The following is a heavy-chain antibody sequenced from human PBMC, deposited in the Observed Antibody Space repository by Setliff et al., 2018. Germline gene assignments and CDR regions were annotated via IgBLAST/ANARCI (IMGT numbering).Heavy chain of an antibody. CDR1: GGSISSSSYY. D-gene: IGHD6-19*01. Sequence: PSETLSLTCTVSGGSISSSSYYWGWIRQPPGKGLEWIGSIYYSGSTYYNPSLKSRVTISVDTSKNQFSLKLSSVTAADMAVYYCAREQWLDPPGYYYMDVWAKGTTVTV. J-gene: IGHJ6*03. V-gene: IGHV4-39*02. CDR3: AREQWLDPPGYYYMDV. CDR2: IYYSGST.